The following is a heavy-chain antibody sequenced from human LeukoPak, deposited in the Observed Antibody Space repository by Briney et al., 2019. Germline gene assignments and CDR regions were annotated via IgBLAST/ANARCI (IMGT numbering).Heavy chain of an antibody. V-gene: IGHV3-7*01. D-gene: IGHD6-13*01. CDR2: IKQDGSEK. J-gene: IGHJ4*02. Sequence: GGTLRLSCAASGFTSSSYGMSWVRQAPGKGLEWVANIKQDGSEKYYVDSVKGRFTISRDNAKNSLYLQMNSLRAEDTAVYYCAREGVAADYFDYWGQGTLVTVSS. CDR3: AREGVAADYFDY. CDR1: GFTSSSYG.